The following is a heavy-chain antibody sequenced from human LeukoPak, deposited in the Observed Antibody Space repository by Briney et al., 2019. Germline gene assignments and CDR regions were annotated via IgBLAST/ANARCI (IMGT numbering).Heavy chain of an antibody. CDR2: IYSGGST. V-gene: IGHV3-53*04. Sequence: GGSLRLPCAASGFTVSSNYMSWVRQAPGKGLEWVSVIYSGGSTYYADSVKGRFTISRHNSKNTLYLQMNSLRAEDTAVYYCARGSRYCSGGSCYYYYGMDVWGQGTTVTVSS. CDR1: GFTVSSNY. CDR3: ARGSRYCSGGSCYYYYGMDV. D-gene: IGHD2-15*01. J-gene: IGHJ6*02.